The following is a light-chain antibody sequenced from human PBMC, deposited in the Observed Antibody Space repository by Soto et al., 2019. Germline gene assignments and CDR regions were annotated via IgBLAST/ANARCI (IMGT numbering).Light chain of an antibody. V-gene: IGKV1-33*01. J-gene: IGKJ4*01. CDR1: QDISNY. Sequence: DIQMTQSPSSVSASVGDRVTITCQASQDISNYLNWYQQKPGKAPKLLIYDASNLETGVPSRFSGSGSGTDFTFTISSLQPEDIATYYCQQYDNLPPLTFGGGTKVEIK. CDR2: DAS. CDR3: QQYDNLPPLT.